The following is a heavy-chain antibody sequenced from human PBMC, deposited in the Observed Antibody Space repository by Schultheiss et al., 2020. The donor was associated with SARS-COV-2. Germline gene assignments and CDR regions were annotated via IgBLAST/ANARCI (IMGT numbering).Heavy chain of an antibody. J-gene: IGHJ2*01. D-gene: IGHD4-17*01. CDR1: GFTFSSYD. CDR3: ARDAPGDYAWYFDL. Sequence: GGSLRLSCAASGFTFSSYDMHWVRQATGKGLEWVSAIGTAGDTYYPGSVKGRFTISRDNSKNTLYLQMNSLRAEDTAVYYCARDAPGDYAWYFDLWGRGTLVTVSS. CDR2: IGTAGDT. V-gene: IGHV3-13*01.